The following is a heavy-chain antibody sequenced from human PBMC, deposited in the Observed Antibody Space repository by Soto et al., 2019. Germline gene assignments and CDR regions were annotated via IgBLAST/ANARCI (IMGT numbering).Heavy chain of an antibody. CDR2: VSTTGSTI. Sequence: GGSLRLSCTASGFTFSDDCMSWIRQAPGKGLEWVAYVSTTGSTIYYADSVKGRFTISRDNSKNTLYLQMNSLRAEDTAVYYCARDPYYYDSSALDYWGQGTLVTVSS. CDR1: GFTFSDDC. J-gene: IGHJ4*02. D-gene: IGHD3-22*01. CDR3: ARDPYYYDSSALDY. V-gene: IGHV3-11*04.